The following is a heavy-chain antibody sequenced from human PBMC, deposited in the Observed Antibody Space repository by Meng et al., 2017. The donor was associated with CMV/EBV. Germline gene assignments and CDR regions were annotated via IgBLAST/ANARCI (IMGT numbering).Heavy chain of an antibody. V-gene: IGHV4-4*02. CDR2: IYHSGST. CDR3: ARLGCSSTSCSRGWFDP. CDR1: GSISSRNW. J-gene: IGHJ5*02. Sequence: GSISSRNWWSWVRQPPGKGLEWIGEIYHSGSTNYNPSLKSRVTISVDKSKNQFSLKLSSVTAADTAVYYCARLGCSSTSCSRGWFDPWGQGTLVTVSS. D-gene: IGHD2-2*01.